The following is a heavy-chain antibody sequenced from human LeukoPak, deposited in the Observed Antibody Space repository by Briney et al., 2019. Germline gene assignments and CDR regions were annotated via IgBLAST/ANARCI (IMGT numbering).Heavy chain of an antibody. V-gene: IGHV5-51*01. CDR3: ARHGEVDIPPIDY. CDR1: GYSFTSYW. J-gene: IGHJ4*02. Sequence: GGSLKISCKGSGYSFTSYWIGWVRQMPGKGLEWMGIIYPGDSDTRYSPSFQGQVTISADKSISTAYLQWSSLKASDTAMYYCARHGEVDIPPIDYWGQGTLVTVSS. D-gene: IGHD2-21*01. CDR2: IYPGDSDT.